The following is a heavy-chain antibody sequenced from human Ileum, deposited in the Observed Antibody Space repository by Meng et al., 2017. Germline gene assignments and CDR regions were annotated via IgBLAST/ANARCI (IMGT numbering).Heavy chain of an antibody. CDR1: VLSRNSYW. CDR2: ISPDGSST. Sequence: VESGEGFVPAAWFVIPACAAAVLSRNSYWVWWRRQHPGKGLGLLSLISPDGSSTNYAVSVKGLITISSDNAKNSVYLQIDSLGVEDTALYYCASFQYSMEDYWGLGTLVTVSS. J-gene: IGHJ4*02. D-gene: IGHD2/OR15-2a*01. CDR3: ASFQYSMEDY. V-gene: IGHV3-74*01.